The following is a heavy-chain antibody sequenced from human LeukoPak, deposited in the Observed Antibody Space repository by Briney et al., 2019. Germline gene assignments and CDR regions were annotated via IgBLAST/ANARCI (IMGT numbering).Heavy chain of an antibody. CDR2: INPNSGGT. J-gene: IGHJ4*02. D-gene: IGHD6-6*01. CDR3: ARVLSIAAPRMMGH. CDR1: GYTFTGYY. Sequence: GASVNVSCKASGYTFTGYYMHWVRQAPGQGLEWMGWINPNSGGTNYAQKFQGRVTMTRDTSISTAYMELSRLRSDDTAVYYCARVLSIAAPRMMGHWGQGTLVTVSS. V-gene: IGHV1-2*02.